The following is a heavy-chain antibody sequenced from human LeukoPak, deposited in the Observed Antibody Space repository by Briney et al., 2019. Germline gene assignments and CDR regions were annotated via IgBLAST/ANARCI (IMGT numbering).Heavy chain of an antibody. CDR1: GFTFSSYW. Sequence: PGGSLRLSCAASGFTFSSYWMSCVRQAPGKGLEWVANIKQDGSEKYYVDSVKGRFTISRDNAKNSLYLQMNSLRAEDTAVYYCAKDVWEQYNWFDPWGQGTLVTVSS. V-gene: IGHV3-7*01. CDR2: IKQDGSEK. CDR3: AKDVWEQYNWFDP. D-gene: IGHD1-26*01. J-gene: IGHJ5*02.